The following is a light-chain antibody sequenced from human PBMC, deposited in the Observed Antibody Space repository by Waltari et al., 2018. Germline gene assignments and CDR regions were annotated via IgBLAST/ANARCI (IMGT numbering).Light chain of an antibody. CDR3: CSYANAKWV. V-gene: IGLV2-11*01. CDR2: GVY. Sequence: QSVLTQPRSVSGSPGQSVAISCTGTSRDVGAYDYVSWYQQYPGKAPKVMIYGVYKGASGVPVRFAGSKSGNTASLTISGLQAEDEADYYCCSYANAKWVFGGGTRLTVL. CDR1: SRDVGAYDY. J-gene: IGLJ3*02.